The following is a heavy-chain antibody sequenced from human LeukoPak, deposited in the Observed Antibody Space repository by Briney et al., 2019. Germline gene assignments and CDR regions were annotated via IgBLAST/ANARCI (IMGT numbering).Heavy chain of an antibody. CDR2: IYYSGST. CDR3: ARGGLITTDPFDY. V-gene: IGHV4-59*01. CDR1: GGSISSYY. D-gene: IGHD3-22*01. Sequence: SETLSLTCTVSGGSISSYYWSWIRQPPGKGLEWIGYIYYSGSTNYNPSLKSRVTISVDTSKNQFSLKLSSVTAADTAVYYCARGGLITTDPFDYWGQGTLVTVSS. J-gene: IGHJ4*02.